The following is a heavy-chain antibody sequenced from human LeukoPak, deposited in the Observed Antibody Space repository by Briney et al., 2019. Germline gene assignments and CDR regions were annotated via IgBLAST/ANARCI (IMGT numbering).Heavy chain of an antibody. D-gene: IGHD5-18*01. CDR1: GGSFSGYY. V-gene: IGHV4-34*01. CDR3: ARDRLKRGYNYGYRVAFDI. Sequence: PSGTLSLTCAVYGGSFSGYYWSWLRQPPGKGREWIGEINHSGSTNYNPSLTSRVTISVDTSKNQFSLKLSSVTAADTAVYYCARDRLKRGYNYGYRVAFDIWGQGTMVTVSS. J-gene: IGHJ3*02. CDR2: INHSGST.